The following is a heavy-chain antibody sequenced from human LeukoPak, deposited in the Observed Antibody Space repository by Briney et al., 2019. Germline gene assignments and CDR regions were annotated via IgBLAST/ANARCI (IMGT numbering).Heavy chain of an antibody. CDR3: ARDRIYDFWSGSPGYYFDY. CDR2: INAGNGNT. D-gene: IGHD3-3*01. V-gene: IGHV1-3*03. CDR1: GYTFTSYA. Sequence: ASVKVSCKASGYTFTSYAMHWVRQAPGQRLEWMGWINAGNGNTKYSQEFQGRVTITRDTSASTAYMELSSLSSEDMAVYYCARDRIYDFWSGSPGYYFDYWGQGTLVTVSS. J-gene: IGHJ4*02.